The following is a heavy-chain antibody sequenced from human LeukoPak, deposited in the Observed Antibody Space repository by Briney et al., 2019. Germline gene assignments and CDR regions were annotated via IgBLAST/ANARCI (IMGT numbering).Heavy chain of an antibody. CDR3: ARDNGDYSDY. V-gene: IGHV4-30-2*01. CDR1: GGSISSGGYS. Sequence: SETLSLTCTVSGGSISSGGYSWSWIRQPPGKGLEWIGYIYHSGSTYYNPSLKSRVTISVDRSKNQFSLKLSSVTAADTAVYYCARDNGDYSDYWGQGTLVTVSS. D-gene: IGHD4-17*01. J-gene: IGHJ4*02. CDR2: IYHSGST.